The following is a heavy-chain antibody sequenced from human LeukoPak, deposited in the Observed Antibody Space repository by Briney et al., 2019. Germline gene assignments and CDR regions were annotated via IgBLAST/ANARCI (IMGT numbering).Heavy chain of an antibody. CDR2: IYYSGST. Sequence: SETLSLTCTVSGDSISSYYWSWLRQPPGKGLEWIGYIYYSGSTNYNPSLKSRVTISVDTSKNQFSLKLSSVTAADTAVYYCARWMGGEYCSSTSCYTFDYWGQGTLVTVSS. J-gene: IGHJ4*02. V-gene: IGHV4-59*01. CDR3: ARWMGGEYCSSTSCYTFDY. D-gene: IGHD2-2*02. CDR1: GDSISSYY.